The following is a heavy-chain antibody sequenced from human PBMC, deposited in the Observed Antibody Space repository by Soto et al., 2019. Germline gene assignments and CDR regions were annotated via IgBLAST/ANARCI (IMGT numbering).Heavy chain of an antibody. J-gene: IGHJ4*02. CDR3: ARYTAVADPYYFDY. V-gene: IGHV3-23*01. Sequence: GGSLRLSCAASGFNFATYSMSWVRQAPGKGLEWVAGISDGVDRAYYGDSVKGRFTISRDTFKNMLYLHMNSLRAEDTAIYYCARYTAVADPYYFDYWGQGTLVTVSS. CDR1: GFNFATYS. D-gene: IGHD6-19*01. CDR2: ISDGVDRA.